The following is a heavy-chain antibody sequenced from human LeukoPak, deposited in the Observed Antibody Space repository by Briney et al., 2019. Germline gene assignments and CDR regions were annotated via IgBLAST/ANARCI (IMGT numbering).Heavy chain of an antibody. D-gene: IGHD2-15*01. CDR2: ISGSGTVT. CDR3: AKTSVGEGRIIGSGYFDN. Sequence: GGSLRLSCAASGFTFSSDAMSWVRQAPGKGLEWVSIISGSGTVTYYADSVKGRFTISRDNSKNTLYLQMNSLRAEDTAVYYCAKTSVGEGRIIGSGYFDNWGQGTLVTVSS. CDR1: GFTFSSDA. V-gene: IGHV3-23*01. J-gene: IGHJ4*02.